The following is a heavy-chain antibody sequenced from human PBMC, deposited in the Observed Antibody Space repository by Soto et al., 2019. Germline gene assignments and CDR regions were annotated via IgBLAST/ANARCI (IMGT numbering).Heavy chain of an antibody. Sequence: XTLSLPCAVSGXSFSNDNYYWSWIRQPPGKGLEWIWYIYYSGTTNYNSYLNSRLSFSVDMSKNQFSLKLASVTASDTAVYFCARSQRGRTAFTFDYWGQGALVTVSS. CDR2: IYYSGTT. CDR3: ARSQRGRTAFTFDY. CDR1: GXSFSNDNYY. J-gene: IGHJ4*02. D-gene: IGHD3-16*01. V-gene: IGHV4-61*01.